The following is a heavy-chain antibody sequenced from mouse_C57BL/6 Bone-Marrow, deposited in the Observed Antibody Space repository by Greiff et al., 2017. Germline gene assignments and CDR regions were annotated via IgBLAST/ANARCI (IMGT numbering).Heavy chain of an antibody. Sequence: EVKLVESGGGLVKPGGSLKLSCAASGFTFSSYAMSWVRQTPEKRLEWVATISDGGSYTYYPDNVKGRFTISRDNAKNNLYLQMSHLKSEDTAMDYCARGDGNYFYYWGQGTTLTVSS. D-gene: IGHD2-1*01. CDR3: ARGDGNYFYY. CDR1: GFTFSSYA. CDR2: ISDGGSYT. J-gene: IGHJ2*01. V-gene: IGHV5-4*03.